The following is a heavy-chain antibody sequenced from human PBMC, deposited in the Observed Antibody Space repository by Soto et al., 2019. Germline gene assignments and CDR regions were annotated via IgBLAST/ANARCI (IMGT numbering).Heavy chain of an antibody. D-gene: IGHD5-12*01. CDR3: ARGADAVDHDAFDI. CDR1: GFTFSSYA. V-gene: IGHV3-30*04. CDR2: ISYDGSNK. Sequence: GGSLRLSCAASGFTFSSYAMHWVRQAPGKGLEWVAVISYDGSNKYYADSVKGRFTISRDNSKNTLYLQMNSLRAEDTAVYYCARGADAVDHDAFDIWGQGTMVTVSS. J-gene: IGHJ3*02.